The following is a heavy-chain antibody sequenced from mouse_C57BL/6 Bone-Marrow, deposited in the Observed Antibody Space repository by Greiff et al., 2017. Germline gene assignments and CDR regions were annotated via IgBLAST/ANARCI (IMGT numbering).Heavy chain of an antibody. D-gene: IGHD1-1*01. CDR2: IYPRSGNT. Sequence: VQVVESGAELARPGASVKLSCTASGYTFTSYGISWVKQRTGQGLEWIGEIYPRSGNTYYNEKFKGKATLTADKSSSPAYMELRSLTSEDSAVYFCARSLRYYGSSSFDYWGQGTTLTVSS. CDR3: ARSLRYYGSSSFDY. V-gene: IGHV1-81*01. J-gene: IGHJ2*01. CDR1: GYTFTSYG.